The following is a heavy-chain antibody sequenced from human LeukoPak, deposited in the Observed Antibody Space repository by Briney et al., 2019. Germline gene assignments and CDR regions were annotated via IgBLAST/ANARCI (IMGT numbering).Heavy chain of an antibody. CDR3: ARRWYSSSNNWFDP. V-gene: IGHV4-4*07. J-gene: IGHJ5*02. D-gene: IGHD6-13*01. Sequence: SETLSLTCTVSGGSISSYYWSWIRQPAGKGLEWIGRIYTSGSTNYNPSLKSRVTMSVDTSKNQFSLNLSSVTAADTAVYYCARRWYSSSNNWFDPWGQGTLVTVSS. CDR1: GGSISSYY. CDR2: IYTSGST.